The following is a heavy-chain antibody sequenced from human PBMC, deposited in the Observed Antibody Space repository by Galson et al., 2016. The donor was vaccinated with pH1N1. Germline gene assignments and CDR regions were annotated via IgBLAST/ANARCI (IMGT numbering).Heavy chain of an antibody. CDR1: GHKFTSSW. V-gene: IGHV5-51*01. J-gene: IGHJ3*02. D-gene: IGHD4-17*01. CDR2: IYLGGSLI. CDR3: ARQNDYGDYRGDAFDI. Sequence: QSGAEVKKPGESLKISCKGSGHKFTSSWIGWVRQMPGKGLEWMGIIYLGGSLIRYRPSFQGQVTISAYKSVNIVYLEWGSLKASDTAMYYCARQNDYGDYRGDAFDIWGQGTMVTVSS.